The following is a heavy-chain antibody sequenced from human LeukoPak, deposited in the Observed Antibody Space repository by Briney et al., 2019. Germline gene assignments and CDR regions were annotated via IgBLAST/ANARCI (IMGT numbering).Heavy chain of an antibody. CDR1: GDSVNSGAYY. CDR3: ARHDRLNWFDP. D-gene: IGHD1-1*01. V-gene: IGHV4-61*02. J-gene: IGHJ5*02. Sequence: PSQTLSLTCTVSGDSVNSGAYYWSWLRQPAGKEPEWIGRIYPLETTNYNPSLKSRVAISVDTSKNQLSLKLSSVTAADTAVYYCARHDRLNWFDPWGQGTLVTVSS. CDR2: IYPLETT.